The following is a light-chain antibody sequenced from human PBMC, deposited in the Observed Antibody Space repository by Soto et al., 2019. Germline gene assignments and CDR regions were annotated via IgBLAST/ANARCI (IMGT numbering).Light chain of an antibody. V-gene: IGKV3-11*01. CDR3: QQRSNWRIT. CDR2: DAS. Sequence: EVVLTQAPVTLSLSPGERATLSCRASQSFRGLLAWYQQKPGQAPRLLIYDASNRATGIPARFSGSGSGTDFTLTISSLGPEDFAVYYCQQRSNWRITFGQGTRLEIK. J-gene: IGKJ5*01. CDR1: QSFRGL.